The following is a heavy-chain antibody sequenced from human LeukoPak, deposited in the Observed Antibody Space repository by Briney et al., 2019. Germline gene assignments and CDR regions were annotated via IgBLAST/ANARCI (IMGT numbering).Heavy chain of an antibody. D-gene: IGHD3-10*01. CDR1: GYTFINNW. Sequence: ASVKVSCKASGYTFINNWMHWVRQAPGQGLEWIGLINPTGTGTLYAQKFQGRVTMTRDMSTSTDYMELSSLRSEDTAVYYCARDLRGAFDIWGQGTMVTVSS. J-gene: IGHJ3*02. CDR2: INPTGTGT. CDR3: ARDLRGAFDI. V-gene: IGHV1-46*01.